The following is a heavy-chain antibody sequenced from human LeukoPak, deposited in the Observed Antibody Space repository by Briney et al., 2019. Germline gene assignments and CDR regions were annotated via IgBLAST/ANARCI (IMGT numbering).Heavy chain of an antibody. Sequence: HPGGSLRLSCAASGFNFSNNYMTWVRQAPGKGLEWVSLIYSSGSTYYADSVKGRFTISRDNSKNTLYLQVNSLRAEDTAVYYCARRGDGGRSFDYWGQGTLVTVSS. D-gene: IGHD4-23*01. J-gene: IGHJ4*02. CDR3: ARRGDGGRSFDY. CDR2: IYSSGST. CDR1: GFNFSNNY. V-gene: IGHV3-53*01.